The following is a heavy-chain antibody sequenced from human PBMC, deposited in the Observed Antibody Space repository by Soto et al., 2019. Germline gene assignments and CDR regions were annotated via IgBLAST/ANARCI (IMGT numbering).Heavy chain of an antibody. CDR3: ARARDTAMVTPADY. V-gene: IGHV3-21*01. J-gene: IGHJ4*02. Sequence: PGGSLRLSCAASGFTFSSYSMNWVRQAPGKGLEWVSSISSSSSYIYYADSVKGRFTISRDNAKNSLYLQMNSLRAEDTAVYYCARARDTAMVTPADYWGQGTLVTVSS. D-gene: IGHD5-18*01. CDR2: ISSSSSYI. CDR1: GFTFSSYS.